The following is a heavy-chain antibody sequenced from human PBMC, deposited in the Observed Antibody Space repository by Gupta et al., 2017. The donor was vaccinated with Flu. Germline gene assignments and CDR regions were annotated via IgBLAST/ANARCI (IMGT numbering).Heavy chain of an antibody. CDR3: ARGYCSSTNCLTLAFDP. D-gene: IGHD2-2*01. CDR2: SGST. J-gene: IGHJ5*02. V-gene: IGHV4-31*02. Sequence: SGSTYYNPSLKSRVSISMDTSNNQFSLRLNSVTAADTAIYYCARGYCSSTNCLTLAFDPWGRGILATVSS.